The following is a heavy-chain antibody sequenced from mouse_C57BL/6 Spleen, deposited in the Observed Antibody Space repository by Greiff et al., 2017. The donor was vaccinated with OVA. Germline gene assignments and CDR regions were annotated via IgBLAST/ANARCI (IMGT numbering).Heavy chain of an antibody. V-gene: IGHV3-6*01. D-gene: IGHD3-3*01. CDR2: ISYDGSN. Sequence: EVHLVESGPGLVKPSQSLSLTCSVTGYSITSGYYWNWIRQFPGNKLEWMGYISYDGSNNYNPSLKNRISITRDTSKNQFFLKLNSVTTEDTATYYCARGGDGYAMDYWGQGTSVTVSS. CDR3: ARGGDGYAMDY. CDR1: GYSITSGYY. J-gene: IGHJ4*01.